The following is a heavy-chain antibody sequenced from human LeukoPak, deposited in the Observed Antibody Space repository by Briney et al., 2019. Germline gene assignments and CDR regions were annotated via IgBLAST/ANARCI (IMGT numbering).Heavy chain of an antibody. CDR1: GYTFTGYY. J-gene: IGHJ3*02. Sequence: ASVKVSCKASGYTFTGYYMHWVRQAPGQGLEWMGWINPNSGGTNYAQKFQGRVTMTRDTSISTAYMELSRLRSDDTAVYYCARSRGIQLWLRAFDIWGQGTIVTVSS. V-gene: IGHV1-2*02. D-gene: IGHD5-18*01. CDR3: ARSRGIQLWLRAFDI. CDR2: INPNSGGT.